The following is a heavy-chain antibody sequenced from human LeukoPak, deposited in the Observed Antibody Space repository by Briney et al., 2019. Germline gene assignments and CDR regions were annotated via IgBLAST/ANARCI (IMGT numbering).Heavy chain of an antibody. D-gene: IGHD3-22*01. V-gene: IGHV3-48*03. J-gene: IGHJ4*02. Sequence: PGGSLRLSCAASGFSFSSYEMKWVRQAPGKGLEWVSYISSSGSTIYYADSVKGRFTISRDNAKNSLYLQMNSLRAEDTAVYYCARDLYRIVVVPHYFDYWGQGTLVTVSS. CDR1: GFSFSSYE. CDR2: ISSSGSTI. CDR3: ARDLYRIVVVPHYFDY.